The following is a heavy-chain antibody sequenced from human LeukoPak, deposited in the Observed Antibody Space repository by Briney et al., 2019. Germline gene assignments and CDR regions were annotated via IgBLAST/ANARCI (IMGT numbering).Heavy chain of an antibody. CDR2: IIPMFGTA. V-gene: IGHV1-69*05. CDR3: ARGNKRISMVRGVSYYYYYHMDV. Sequence: SVKVSCKASGGTFSSYAISWVRQAPGQGLEWMGGIIPMFGTANYAQKFHDRVTITTDESTSTAYMELSSLRSEETAVYYCARGNKRISMVRGVSYYYYYHMDVWGKGTTVTVSS. CDR1: GGTFSSYA. D-gene: IGHD3-10*01. J-gene: IGHJ6*03.